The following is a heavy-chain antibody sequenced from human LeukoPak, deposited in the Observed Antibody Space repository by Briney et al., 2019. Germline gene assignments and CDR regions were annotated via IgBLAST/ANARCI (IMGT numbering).Heavy chain of an antibody. J-gene: IGHJ3*02. D-gene: IGHD6-19*01. CDR3: ARPYSSGWFGGAFDI. CDR1: GYRFTTYW. V-gene: IGHV5-51*01. Sequence: GESLKISCKGSGYRFTTYWIGWVRQMPGKGLEWMGIIYPGDPDTGYSPSFQGQVTISADKSINTAYLQWSSLKASDTAMYYCARPYSSGWFGGAFDIWGQGTLVTVSS. CDR2: IYPGDPDT.